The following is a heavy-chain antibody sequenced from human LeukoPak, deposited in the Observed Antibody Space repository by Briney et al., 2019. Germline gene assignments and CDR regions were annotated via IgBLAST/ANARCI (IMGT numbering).Heavy chain of an antibody. CDR3: ARTQGAVAGIVDY. J-gene: IGHJ4*02. CDR1: GGSISSSSYY. D-gene: IGHD6-19*01. CDR2: IYYSGST. V-gene: IGHV4-39*01. Sequence: PSETLSLTCTVSGGSISSSSYYWGWIRQPPGKGLEWIGSIYYSGSTYYNPSLKSRVTISVDTSKNQFSLKLSSVTAADTAVYHCARTQGAVAGIVDYWGQGTLVTVSS.